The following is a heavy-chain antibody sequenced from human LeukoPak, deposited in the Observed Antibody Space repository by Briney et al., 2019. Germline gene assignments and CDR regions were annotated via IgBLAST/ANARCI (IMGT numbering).Heavy chain of an antibody. D-gene: IGHD6-13*01. V-gene: IGHV3-21*01. CDR1: GFTFSSYG. J-gene: IGHJ4*02. CDR2: ISSSSSYI. CDR3: ARGGIAAAGSLDY. Sequence: GGSLRLSCAASGFTFSSYGMNWVRQAPGKGLEWVSSISSSSSYIYYADSVKGRFTISRDNAKNSLYLQMNSLRAEDTAVYYCARGGIAAAGSLDYWGQGTLSPSPQ.